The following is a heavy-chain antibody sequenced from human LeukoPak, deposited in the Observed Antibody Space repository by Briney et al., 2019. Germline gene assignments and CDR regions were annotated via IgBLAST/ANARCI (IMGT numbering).Heavy chain of an antibody. V-gene: IGHV3-30*18. CDR1: GFTFSSYA. CDR2: ISYDGSNK. Sequence: PGGSLRLSCAASGFTFSSYAMSWVRQAPGKGLEWVAVISYDGSNKYYADSVKGRFTISRDNSKNTLYLQMNSLRAEDTAVYYCAKESRRWDATGPLDYWGQGTLVSVSS. J-gene: IGHJ4*02. CDR3: AKESRRWDATGPLDY. D-gene: IGHD4-23*01.